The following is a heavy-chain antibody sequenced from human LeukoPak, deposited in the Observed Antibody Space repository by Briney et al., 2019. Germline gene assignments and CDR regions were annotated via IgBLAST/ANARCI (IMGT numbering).Heavy chain of an antibody. V-gene: IGHV3-33*01. D-gene: IGHD1-26*01. Sequence: GVSLRLSCAASGFTFSSYGMHWVRQAPGKGLEWVAVIWYDGSNKYYADSVKGRFTISRDNSKNALYLQMNSLRAEDTAVYYCARDLVVGATMYPDYWGQGTLVTVSS. J-gene: IGHJ4*02. CDR3: ARDLVVGATMYPDY. CDR1: GFTFSSYG. CDR2: IWYDGSNK.